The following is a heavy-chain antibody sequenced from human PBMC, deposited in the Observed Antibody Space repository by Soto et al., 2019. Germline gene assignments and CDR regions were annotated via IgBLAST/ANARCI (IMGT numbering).Heavy chain of an antibody. Sequence: GGSLSLCCTASGFTCSGYIVNWISQAPGKGLEWVSYISSSSSTIYYADSVKGRFTISRDNAKNSLYLQMNSLRDEDTAVYYCARVRIITGPNGMDVWGQGTTVTVSS. CDR1: GFTCSGYI. V-gene: IGHV3-48*02. CDR3: ARVRIITGPNGMDV. J-gene: IGHJ6*02. CDR2: ISSSSSTI. D-gene: IGHD1-20*01.